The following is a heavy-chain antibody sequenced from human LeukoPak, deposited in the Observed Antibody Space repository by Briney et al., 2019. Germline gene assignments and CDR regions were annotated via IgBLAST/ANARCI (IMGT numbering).Heavy chain of an antibody. J-gene: IGHJ4*02. CDR3: ARGVYIAAAQYGY. V-gene: IGHV4-59*01. CDR1: GGSISNYY. CDR2: IYYSGTT. D-gene: IGHD6-13*01. Sequence: SEALSLTCTVSGGSISNYYWSWIRQPPGKGLEWIGYIYYSGTTNYNPSLKSRVTISVDTCKNQFSLKLNSVTAADTAVYYCARGVYIAAAQYGYWGQGTLVTVSS.